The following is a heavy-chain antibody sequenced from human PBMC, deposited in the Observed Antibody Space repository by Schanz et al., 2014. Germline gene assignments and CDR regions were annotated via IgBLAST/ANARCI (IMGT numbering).Heavy chain of an antibody. V-gene: IGHV3-33*01. CDR1: GFTFSSYG. CDR3: ARAGYDADNWFDP. CDR2: IWYDGSNK. Sequence: QVQLVESGGGVVQPGRSLRLSCAASGFTFSSYGMHWARQAPGKGLEWVAVIWYDGSNKYYADSVKGRFTISRDNSKNTLFLQMNSLRAEDTAVYYCARAGYDADNWFDPWGQGTLVTVSS. J-gene: IGHJ5*02. D-gene: IGHD2-2*01.